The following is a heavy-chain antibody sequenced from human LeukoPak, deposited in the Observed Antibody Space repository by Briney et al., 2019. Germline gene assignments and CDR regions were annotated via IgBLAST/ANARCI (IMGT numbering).Heavy chain of an antibody. D-gene: IGHD5-18*01. V-gene: IGHV3-48*03. CDR2: ISSSGSTI. J-gene: IGHJ4*02. Sequence: PGGSLRLSCAASGFTFSAYEMTWVRQAPGKGLGWVAYISSSGSTIYYPDSVKGRFTISRDNARNSLYLQMNSLRAEDTALYYCARDRGYNYGDFDYWGQGTLVTVSS. CDR3: ARDRGYNYGDFDY. CDR1: GFTFSAYE.